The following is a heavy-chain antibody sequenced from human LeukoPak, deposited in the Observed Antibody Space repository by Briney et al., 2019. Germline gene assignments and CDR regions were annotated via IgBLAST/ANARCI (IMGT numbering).Heavy chain of an antibody. J-gene: IGHJ5*02. Sequence: ASVEVSCKASGYTFTGYYMHWVRQAPGQGLEWMGWINPNSGGPNYAQKFQGRVTMTRDTSISTAYMELSRLRSDDTAVYYCASTFMVRGVIKQGNNWFDPWGQGTLVSVSS. D-gene: IGHD3-10*01. CDR3: ASTFMVRGVIKQGNNWFDP. V-gene: IGHV1-2*02. CDR2: INPNSGGP. CDR1: GYTFTGYY.